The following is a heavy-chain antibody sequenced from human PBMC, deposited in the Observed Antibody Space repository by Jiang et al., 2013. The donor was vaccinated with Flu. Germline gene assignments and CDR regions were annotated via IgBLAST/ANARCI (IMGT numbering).Heavy chain of an antibody. V-gene: IGHV1-46*01. CDR3: ARVENGGFDY. CDR2: INPSGGST. Sequence: GIINPSGGSTSYAXKFQGRVTMTRDTSTSTVYMELSSLRSEDTAVYYCARVENGGFDYWGQGTLVTVSS. J-gene: IGHJ4*02. D-gene: IGHD3-16*01.